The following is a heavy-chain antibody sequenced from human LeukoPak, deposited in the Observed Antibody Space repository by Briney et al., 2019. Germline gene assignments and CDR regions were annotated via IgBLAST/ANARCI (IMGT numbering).Heavy chain of an antibody. CDR2: INHSGST. J-gene: IGHJ4*02. CDR3: ARGSTYGSGSYYRKVYFDY. V-gene: IGHV4-34*01. CDR1: GESFSGYY. Sequence: SETLSLTCALYGESFSGYYWSGIRQPPGKGLEWIGEINHSGSTNYNPSLKSRVTISVDTSKNQFSLKLSSVTAADTAVYYCARGSTYGSGSYYRKVYFDYWGQGTLVTVSS. D-gene: IGHD3-10*01.